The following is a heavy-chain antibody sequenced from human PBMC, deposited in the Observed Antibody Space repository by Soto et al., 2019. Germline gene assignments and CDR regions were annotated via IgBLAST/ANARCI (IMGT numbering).Heavy chain of an antibody. V-gene: IGHV3-23*01. D-gene: IGHD2-2*01. CDR3: AKDPPRSVVVPAAIDYYYYGMDV. CDR1: GSTFSSYA. Sequence: PGGSLRLSCAASGSTFSSYAMSWVRQAPGKGLEWVSAISGSGGSTYYADSVKGRFTISRDNSKNTLYLQMNSLRAEDTAVYYCAKDPPRSVVVPAAIDYYYYGMDVWGQGTTVTVSS. CDR2: ISGSGGST. J-gene: IGHJ6*02.